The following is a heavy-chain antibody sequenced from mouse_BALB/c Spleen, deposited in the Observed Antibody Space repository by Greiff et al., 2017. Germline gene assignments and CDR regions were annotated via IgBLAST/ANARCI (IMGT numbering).Heavy chain of an antibody. J-gene: IGHJ1*01. Sequence: EVQRVESGGDLVKPGGSLKLSCAASGFTFSSYGMSWVRQTPDKRLEWVATISSGGSYTYYPDSVKGRFTISRDNAKNTLYLQMSSLKSEDTAMYYCARTGTYPYFDVWGAGTTVTVSS. CDR1: GFTFSSYG. CDR2: ISSGGSYT. D-gene: IGHD3-2*01. V-gene: IGHV5-6*01. CDR3: ARTGTYPYFDV.